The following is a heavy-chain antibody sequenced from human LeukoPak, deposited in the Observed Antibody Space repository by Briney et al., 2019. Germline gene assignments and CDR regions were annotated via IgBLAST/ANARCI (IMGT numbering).Heavy chain of an antibody. Sequence: ASVKVSCKASGYTFTSYYMHWVRQAPGQGPEWMGIINPSGGSTSYAQKFQGRVTMTRDMSTSTVYMELSSLRSEDTAVYYCARGRGYSYGDYYYYMDVWGKGTTVTVSS. CDR2: INPSGGST. D-gene: IGHD5-18*01. CDR3: ARGRGYSYGDYYYYMDV. CDR1: GYTFTSYY. J-gene: IGHJ6*03. V-gene: IGHV1-46*01.